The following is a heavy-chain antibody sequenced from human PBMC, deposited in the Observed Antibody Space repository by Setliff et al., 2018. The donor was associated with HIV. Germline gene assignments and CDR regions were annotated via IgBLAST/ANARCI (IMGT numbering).Heavy chain of an antibody. Sequence: SETLSLTCTVSGGSISNYYWSWIRQPPGKGLEWIGHIYSSGSTNYNPSLKSRVTISVDTSKNQISLKLSSVTAADTAVYYCARVSRIAAAGTGVNWFDPWGQGTLVTVSS. V-gene: IGHV4-59*08. D-gene: IGHD6-13*01. CDR2: IYSSGST. J-gene: IGHJ5*02. CDR3: ARVSRIAAAGTGVNWFDP. CDR1: GGSISNYY.